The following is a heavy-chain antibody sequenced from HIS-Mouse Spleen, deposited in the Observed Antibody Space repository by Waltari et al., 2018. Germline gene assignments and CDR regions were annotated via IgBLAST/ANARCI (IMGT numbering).Heavy chain of an antibody. CDR3: ARARGGGSYYFDY. Sequence: QLQLQESGPGLVKPSETLSLTCTVSGGSISSSSYSWAWIRQPPGKGLGWIGSIYYSGSTYYNPSLKSRVTISVDTSKNQFSLKLSSVTAADTAVYYCARARGGGSYYFDYWGQGTLVTVSS. V-gene: IGHV4-39*07. D-gene: IGHD1-26*01. CDR2: IYYSGST. CDR1: GGSISSSSYS. J-gene: IGHJ4*02.